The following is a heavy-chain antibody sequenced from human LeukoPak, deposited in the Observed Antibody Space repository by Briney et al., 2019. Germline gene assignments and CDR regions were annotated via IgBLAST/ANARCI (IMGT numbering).Heavy chain of an antibody. CDR1: GYSISSGYY. CDR3: ARHSWLVSNHIDY. Sequence: PSETLSLTCTVSGYSISSGYYWGWIRQPPGKGLEWIGSIYHSGSTYYNPSLKSRVTISVDTSKNQFSLKLSSVTAADTAVYYCARHSWLVSNHIDYWGQGTLVTVSS. V-gene: IGHV4-38-2*02. J-gene: IGHJ4*02. D-gene: IGHD6-19*01. CDR2: IYHSGST.